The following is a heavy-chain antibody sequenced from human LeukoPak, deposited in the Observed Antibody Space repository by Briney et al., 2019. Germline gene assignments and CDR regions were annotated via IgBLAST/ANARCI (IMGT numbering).Heavy chain of an antibody. D-gene: IGHD3-10*01. Sequence: KPSETLSLTCTVSGGSISSYYWSWIRQPAGKGLEWIGRIYTSGSTNHNPSLKSRVTMSVDTSKNQFSLKLSSVTAADTAVYYCARAGGIWFGELFAGYYFDYWGQGTLVTVSS. J-gene: IGHJ4*02. CDR3: ARAGGIWFGELFAGYYFDY. CDR1: GGSISSYY. CDR2: IYTSGST. V-gene: IGHV4-4*07.